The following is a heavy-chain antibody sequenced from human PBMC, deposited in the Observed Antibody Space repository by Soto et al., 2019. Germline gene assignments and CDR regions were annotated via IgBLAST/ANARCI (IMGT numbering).Heavy chain of an antibody. CDR1: GGSISSYY. CDR2: IYYSGST. V-gene: IGHV4-59*01. Sequence: SETLSLTCTVSGGSISSYYWSWIRQPPGKGLEWIGFIYYSGSTSYNPSLKSRVAISVDTSKNQFSLKLSSVTAADTAVYYCARDGGYYYGSGTRYHGGMDVWGQGTTVT. D-gene: IGHD3-10*01. CDR3: ARDGGYYYGSGTRYHGGMDV. J-gene: IGHJ6*02.